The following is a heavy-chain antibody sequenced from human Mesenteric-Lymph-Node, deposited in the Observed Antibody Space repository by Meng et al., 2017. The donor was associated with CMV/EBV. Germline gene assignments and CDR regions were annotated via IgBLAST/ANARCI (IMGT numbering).Heavy chain of an antibody. V-gene: IGHV3-30-3*01. CDR3: AKETIPVTVVILDAFEI. Sequence: GESLKISCAASGFTFSSYAMHWVRQAPGKGLEWVALISYEGSDKFYADSVKGRFTISRDNSNKTLYLLMNSLRVEDTAVYNCAKETIPVTVVILDAFEIWGQGIMVTVSS. CDR2: ISYEGSDK. J-gene: IGHJ3*02. D-gene: IGHD2/OR15-2a*01. CDR1: GFTFSSYA.